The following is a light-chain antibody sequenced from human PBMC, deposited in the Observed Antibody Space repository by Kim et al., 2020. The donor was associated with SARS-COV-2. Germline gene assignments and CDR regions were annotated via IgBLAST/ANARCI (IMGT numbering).Light chain of an antibody. Sequence: DIQLTQSPSLLSASVGDRVTITCRASQSISDWLAWYQQKPGRAPNLLIYKTSNLQSGVPSRFGGSGSGTEFTLTISSLQPDDFATYFCHHYNTYSTFGKGTKVDIK. V-gene: IGKV1-5*03. CDR3: HHYNTYST. J-gene: IGKJ1*01. CDR1: QSISDW. CDR2: KTS.